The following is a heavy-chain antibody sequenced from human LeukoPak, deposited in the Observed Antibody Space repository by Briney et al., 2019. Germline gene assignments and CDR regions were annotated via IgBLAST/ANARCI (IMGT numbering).Heavy chain of an antibody. D-gene: IGHD2-2*01. J-gene: IGHJ4*02. V-gene: IGHV1-2*02. CDR3: ARDLSDVVVPAASRVTTSFDY. CDR1: GYTFTGYY. CDR2: INPNSGGT. Sequence: PQASVKVSCKASGYTFTGYYMHWVRQAPGQGLEWMGWINPNSGGTNYAQKFQGRVTMTRDTSISTAYMELSRLRSDDTAVYYCARDLSDVVVPAASRVTTSFDYWGQGTLVTVSS.